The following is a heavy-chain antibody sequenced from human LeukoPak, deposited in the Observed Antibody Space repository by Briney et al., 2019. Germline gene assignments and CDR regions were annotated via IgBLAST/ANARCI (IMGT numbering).Heavy chain of an antibody. D-gene: IGHD1-26*01. CDR2: INAGNGNT. V-gene: IGHV1-3*01. Sequence: ASVKVSCKASGYTFTSYAMHWVRQAPGQRLEWMGWINAGNGNTKYSQKFQGRVTTTRDTSASTAYMELSSLRSEDTAVYYCARGGSYRWFDYWGQGTLVTVSS. J-gene: IGHJ4*02. CDR1: GYTFTSYA. CDR3: ARGGSYRWFDY.